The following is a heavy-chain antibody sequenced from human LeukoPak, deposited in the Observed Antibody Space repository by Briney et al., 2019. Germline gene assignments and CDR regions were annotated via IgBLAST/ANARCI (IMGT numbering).Heavy chain of an antibody. CDR1: GYTFTGYD. CDR3: TRGSLSGSSRDY. J-gene: IGHJ4*02. V-gene: IGHV1-8*01. CDR2: MNPNTGDT. D-gene: IGHD1-26*01. Sequence: ASVKVSCKASGYTFTGYDINWVRQATGQGLEWMGWMNPNTGDTGYAQKFQGRVTMTRSSSIDTAYMELSGLRSEDTAVYYCTRGSLSGSSRDYWGQGTLLTVS.